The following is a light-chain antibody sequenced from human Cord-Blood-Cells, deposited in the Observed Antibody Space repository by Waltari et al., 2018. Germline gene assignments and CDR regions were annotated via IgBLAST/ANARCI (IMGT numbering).Light chain of an antibody. CDR1: SSDVGGYNY. CDR2: DVS. V-gene: IGLV2-14*01. Sequence: QSALTQPASVSGSPGQSITISCTGTSSDVGGYNYVSWYQQHPGKAPKLMIYDVSNRPSGVSNRFSGSKSGNTASLTISWLQAEDEADYYCSPYTSSSTLPFGTGTKVTVL. J-gene: IGLJ1*01. CDR3: SPYTSSSTLP.